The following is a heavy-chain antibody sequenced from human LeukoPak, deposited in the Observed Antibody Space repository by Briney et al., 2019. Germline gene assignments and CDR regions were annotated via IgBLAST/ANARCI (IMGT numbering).Heavy chain of an antibody. D-gene: IGHD4-23*01. CDR1: GFTFSNAW. Sequence: GGSLRLSCAASGFTFSNAWTSWVRQAPGKGLEWVGRIKSKTDGGTTDYAAPVKGRFTISRDDSKNTLYLQMNSLKTEDTAVYYCTTVRLGTGNHDYWGQGTLVTVSS. V-gene: IGHV3-15*01. CDR3: TTVRLGTGNHDY. J-gene: IGHJ4*02. CDR2: IKSKTDGGTT.